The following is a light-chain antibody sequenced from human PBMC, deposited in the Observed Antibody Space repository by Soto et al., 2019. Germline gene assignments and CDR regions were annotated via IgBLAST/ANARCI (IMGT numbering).Light chain of an antibody. CDR2: GAS. V-gene: IGKV3-20*01. Sequence: EIVLTQSPGTLSLSPGETATLSCRASQSVSNYLAWYQQKPGQSPRLLFYGASSRYTGIPDRFSASGSGTAFTLTISGLEPEDFALYHCQQYGTSPFTFGGGTKVEI. CDR3: QQYGTSPFT. J-gene: IGKJ4*01. CDR1: QSVSNY.